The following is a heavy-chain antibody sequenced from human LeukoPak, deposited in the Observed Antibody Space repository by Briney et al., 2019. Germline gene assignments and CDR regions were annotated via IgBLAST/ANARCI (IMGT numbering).Heavy chain of an antibody. CDR3: AKEGGTTGTTLAFFDL. D-gene: IGHD1-7*01. V-gene: IGHV3-23*01. CDR1: GFTFSTYA. CDR2: ISSSGDRT. J-gene: IGHJ2*01. Sequence: GGSLRLSCAASGFTFSTYAMSWVRQAPGKGLEWVSSISSSGDRTFYADSVKDRFTISRDNSENTLYLQMSRLRAEDTAIYYCAKEGGTTGTTLAFFDLWGRGTLVTVSS.